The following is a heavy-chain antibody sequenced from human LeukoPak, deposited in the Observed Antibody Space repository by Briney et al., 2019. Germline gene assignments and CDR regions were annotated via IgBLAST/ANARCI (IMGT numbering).Heavy chain of an antibody. V-gene: IGHV3-7*01. D-gene: IGHD3-16*02. J-gene: IGHJ4*02. Sequence: GGSLRLSCAASGFTFSSYWMSGVRQAPGKGLEWVANIKQDGSEKYYVDSVKGRFTISRDNAKNSLYLQMNSLRAEDTAVYYCAREGRGSYDYVWGSYRYEHYFDYWGQGTLVTVSS. CDR3: AREGRGSYDYVWGSYRYEHYFDY. CDR2: IKQDGSEK. CDR1: GFTFSSYW.